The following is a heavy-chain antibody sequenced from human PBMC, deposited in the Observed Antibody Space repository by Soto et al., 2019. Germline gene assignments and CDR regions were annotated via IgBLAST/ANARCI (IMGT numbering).Heavy chain of an antibody. CDR3: ARESSLTCAFDI. CDR2: IYYSGST. V-gene: IGHV4-30-4*01. D-gene: IGHD6-6*01. J-gene: IGHJ3*02. Sequence: QVHLQESGPGLVKPSQTLSLTCTVSGGSISSGDYYWWWIRQPPGKGLECIGYIYYSGSTYYNPSLTSRVTISVDTSKNQFSLKLSSVTAADTAVYYCARESSLTCAFDIWGQGTMGPVSS. CDR1: GGSISSGDYY.